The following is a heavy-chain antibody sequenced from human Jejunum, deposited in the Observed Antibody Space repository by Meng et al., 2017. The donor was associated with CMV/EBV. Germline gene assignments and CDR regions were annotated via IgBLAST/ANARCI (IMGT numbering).Heavy chain of an antibody. D-gene: IGHD5-24*01. CDR3: SRGADAYKSGRS. V-gene: IGHV4-34*01. CDR1: GGSFSNYY. J-gene: IGHJ5*02. Sequence: QGPPQQWGAGLLKPSEPLSLTCGVYGGSFSNYYWSWIRQSPGKGLEWIGEIHPSGSTYYNPSLNSRVTMSVDTSKNQFSLNLRSVTAADTAVYYCSRGADAYKSGRSWGQGTLVTASS. CDR2: IHPSGST.